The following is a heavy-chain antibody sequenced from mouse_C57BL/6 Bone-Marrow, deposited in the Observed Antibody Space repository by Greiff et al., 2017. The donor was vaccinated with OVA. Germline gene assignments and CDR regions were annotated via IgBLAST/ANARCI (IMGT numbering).Heavy chain of an antibody. J-gene: IGHJ2*01. Sequence: EVMLVESGGGLVKPGGSLKLSCAASGFTFRSYAMSWVRQTPEKRLEWVATISDGGSYTYYPDNVKGRFTISRDNAKNNLYLQMSHLKSEDTAMYYCAREGYYGSSHRYFDYWGQGTTLTVSS. CDR1: GFTFRSYA. D-gene: IGHD1-1*01. V-gene: IGHV5-4*01. CDR3: AREGYYGSSHRYFDY. CDR2: ISDGGSYT.